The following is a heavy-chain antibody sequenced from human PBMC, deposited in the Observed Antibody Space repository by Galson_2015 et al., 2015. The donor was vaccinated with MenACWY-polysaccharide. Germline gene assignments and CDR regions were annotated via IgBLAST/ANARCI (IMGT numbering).Heavy chain of an antibody. D-gene: IGHD6-19*01. CDR3: ARDSSGSQRYDY. J-gene: IGHJ4*02. Sequence: SLRLSCAASGFTVSSNYMSWVRQAPGKGLEWVSVIYSGGVAYYADSVKGRFTMSRHNSKNTLYLQMNSLRTKDTAVYYCARDSSGSQRYDYWGQGTLVTVSS. CDR1: GFTVSSNY. V-gene: IGHV3-53*04. CDR2: IYSGGVA.